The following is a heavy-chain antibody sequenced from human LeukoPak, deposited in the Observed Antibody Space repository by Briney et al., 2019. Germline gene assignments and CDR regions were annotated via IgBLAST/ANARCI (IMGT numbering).Heavy chain of an antibody. D-gene: IGHD1-26*01. CDR2: ISGSGGST. CDR3: AKGTLWELPLAPFDY. V-gene: IGHV3-23*01. CDR1: YX. J-gene: IGHJ4*02. Sequence: YXMSWVRXAPGKGLEWVSAISGSGGSTYYADSVKGRFTISRDNSKNTLYLQMNSLRAEDTAVYYCAKGTLWELPLAPFDYWGQGTLVTVSS.